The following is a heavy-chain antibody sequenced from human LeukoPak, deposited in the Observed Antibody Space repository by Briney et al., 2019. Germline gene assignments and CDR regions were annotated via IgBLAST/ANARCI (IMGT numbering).Heavy chain of an antibody. J-gene: IGHJ4*02. CDR3: AKDRSDSSGWYYFDY. D-gene: IGHD6-19*01. CDR2: IKQDGSEK. CDR1: GFTFSSYW. Sequence: PGGSLRLSCVASGFTFSSYWMSWVRQAPGKGLEWVANIKQDGSEKYYVDSVKGRFTISRDNAKNSLYLQMNSLRAEDMALYYCAKDRSDSSGWYYFDYWGQGTLVTVSS. V-gene: IGHV3-7*03.